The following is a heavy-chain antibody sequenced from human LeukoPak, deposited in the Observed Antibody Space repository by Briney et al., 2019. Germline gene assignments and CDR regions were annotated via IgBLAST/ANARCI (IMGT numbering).Heavy chain of an antibody. CDR3: ARVRGSGDWFDP. CDR1: SGSISSYY. V-gene: IGHV4-59*01. D-gene: IGHD3-10*01. Sequence: SETLSLTCTVSSGSISSYYWSWIRQPPGKGLEWIGYIYYSGSTNYNPSLKSRVTISVDTSKNQFSLKLSSETAADTAVYYCARVRGSGDWFDPWGQGTLVTVSS. CDR2: IYYSGST. J-gene: IGHJ5*02.